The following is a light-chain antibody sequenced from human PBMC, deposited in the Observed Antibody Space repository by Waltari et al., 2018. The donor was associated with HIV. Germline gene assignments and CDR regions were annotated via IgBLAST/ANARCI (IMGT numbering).Light chain of an antibody. CDR3: QQYNNWPPLT. CDR1: QSVSSN. Sequence: IVMTQSPATLSVSPGERATLSCRASQSVSSNLAWYQRKPGQAPRLPIYDASTRATGIPARFSGGGSGTEFTLTISSLQSEDFAVYYCQQYNNWPPLTFGGGTKVEIK. V-gene: IGKV3-15*01. J-gene: IGKJ4*01. CDR2: DAS.